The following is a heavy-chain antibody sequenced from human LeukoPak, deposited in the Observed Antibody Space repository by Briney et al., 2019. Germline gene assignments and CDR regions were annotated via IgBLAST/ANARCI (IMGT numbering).Heavy chain of an antibody. Sequence: GGSLRLSCAASGFTFSSYAMSWVRQAPGKGLEWVGFIRSKAYGGTTEYAASVKGRFTISRDDSKSIAYLQMNSLKMEDTAVYFCARGVTPSYYDSSGYSYWGQGTLVTVSS. V-gene: IGHV3-49*04. D-gene: IGHD3-22*01. CDR2: IRSKAYGGTT. CDR3: ARGVTPSYYDSSGYSY. J-gene: IGHJ4*02. CDR1: GFTFSSYA.